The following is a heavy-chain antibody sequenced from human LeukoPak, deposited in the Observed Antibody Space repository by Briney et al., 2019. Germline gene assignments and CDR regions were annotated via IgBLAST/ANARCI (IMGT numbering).Heavy chain of an antibody. J-gene: IGHJ1*01. V-gene: IGHV4-34*01. CDR3: ASSRRSGGSYGSEYFQH. D-gene: IGHD1-26*01. Sequence: PSETLSLTCAVYGGSFSGYYWSWIRQPPGKGLEWIGEINHSGSTNYNPSLKSRVTISVDTSKNQFSLKLSSVTAADTAVYYCASSRRSGGSYGSEYFQHWGQGTLVTVSS. CDR2: INHSGST. CDR1: GGSFSGYY.